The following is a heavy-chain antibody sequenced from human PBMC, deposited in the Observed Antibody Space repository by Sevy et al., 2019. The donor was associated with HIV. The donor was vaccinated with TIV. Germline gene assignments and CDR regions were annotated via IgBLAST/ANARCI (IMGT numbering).Heavy chain of an antibody. V-gene: IGHV4-59*01. Sequence: SETLSLTCTVSGGSISSYYWNWIRQPPGEGLEWIGYIYYSGSTNYNPSLKSRVTISLDTSKNQFSLKLSSVTAADTAVYYCARGQTTVVTWNYYYYMDVWGKGTTVTVSS. J-gene: IGHJ6*03. CDR1: GGSISSYY. CDR3: ARGQTTVVTWNYYYYMDV. D-gene: IGHD4-17*01. CDR2: IYYSGST.